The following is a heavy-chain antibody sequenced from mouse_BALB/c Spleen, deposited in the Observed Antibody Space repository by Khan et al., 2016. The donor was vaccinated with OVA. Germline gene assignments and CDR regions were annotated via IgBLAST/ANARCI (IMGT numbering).Heavy chain of an antibody. V-gene: IGHV14-3*02. Sequence: VQLKQSGAELVKPGASVKSSCTASGFNIKDTYLHWVKQRPKQGLEWIGRIDPVIGDPRYDPTFQDKATIMTDTSSNTAYLQLCGLTSEDTAVVYCIRPNRFVYWGQGTLVTVS. CDR3: IRPNRFVY. J-gene: IGHJ3*01. CDR2: IDPVIGDP. CDR1: GFNIKDTY.